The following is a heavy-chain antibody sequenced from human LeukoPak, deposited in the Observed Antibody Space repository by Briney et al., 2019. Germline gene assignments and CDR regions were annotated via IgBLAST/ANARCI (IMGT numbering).Heavy chain of an antibody. CDR3: ARVPGPYTTSRFDY. D-gene: IGHD6-13*01. CDR2: IDPNSGGT. V-gene: IGHV1-2*02. J-gene: IGHJ4*02. CDR1: GYTFTDYY. Sequence: ASVKASCKTSGYTFTDYYLHWVRQAPGQGLEWMGRIDPNSGGTNYAQKFQGRVTVTRDTSISTVYMELSGLRSDDTAVYYCARVPGPYTTSRFDYWGQGTLVTVSS.